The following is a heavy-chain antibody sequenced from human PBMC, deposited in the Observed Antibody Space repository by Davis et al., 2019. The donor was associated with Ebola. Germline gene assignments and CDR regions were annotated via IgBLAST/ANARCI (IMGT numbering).Heavy chain of an antibody. CDR1: GFTFSSYD. Sequence: GESLKISCAASGFTFSSYDMHWVRQAPGKGLEWVAVISYDGSHEFYADSVKGRFTISRDNSENTLYLQMNSLRAEDTAVYFCAKDQVSVGPTPNWFDPWGQGTLVTVSS. CDR3: AKDQVSVGPTPNWFDP. D-gene: IGHD1-26*01. V-gene: IGHV3-30*18. CDR2: ISYDGSHE. J-gene: IGHJ5*02.